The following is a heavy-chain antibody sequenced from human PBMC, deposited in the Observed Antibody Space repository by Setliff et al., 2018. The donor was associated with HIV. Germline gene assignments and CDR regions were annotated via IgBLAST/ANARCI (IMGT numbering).Heavy chain of an antibody. J-gene: IGHJ3*01. D-gene: IGHD5-18*01. CDR3: ARDVNWRGYSYGYYGGDAFDV. V-gene: IGHV3-23*01. CDR1: GFTFDDFA. Sequence: PGGSLRLSCAASGFTFDDFAMHWVRQAPGKGLECVAVISGSGGDTYYADSVKGRFVISREKSKSTLYLQMNSLRVEDTALYYCARDVNWRGYSYGYYGGDAFDVWGQGTLVTVSS. CDR2: ISGSGGDT.